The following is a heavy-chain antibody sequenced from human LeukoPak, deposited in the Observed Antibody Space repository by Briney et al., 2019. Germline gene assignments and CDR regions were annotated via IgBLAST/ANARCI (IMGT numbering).Heavy chain of an antibody. CDR2: ISGSSTYI. Sequence: PGGSLRLSCAGSGFSFSSYSMNWVRQAPGKGLEWVSSISGSSTYIFYADSVKGRFTISRDNAKNSLSLQMSSLRAEDTAVYYCARANDSSGYYYRSAFDMWGQGTMVTVSS. J-gene: IGHJ3*02. V-gene: IGHV3-21*01. CDR1: GFSFSSYS. CDR3: ARANDSSGYYYRSAFDM. D-gene: IGHD3-22*01.